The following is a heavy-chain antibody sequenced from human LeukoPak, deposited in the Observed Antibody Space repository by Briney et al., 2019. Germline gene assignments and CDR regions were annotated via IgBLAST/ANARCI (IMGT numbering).Heavy chain of an antibody. CDR1: GGTFSSYA. CDR3: AIVISSSWYTGPFDP. CDR2: IIPIFGTA. D-gene: IGHD6-13*01. Sequence: GASVKVSCKAPGGTFSSYAISWVRQAPGQGLEWMGGIIPIFGTANYAQKFQGGVTITADKSTSTAYMELSSLRSEDTAVYYCAIVISSSWYTGPFDPWGQGTLVTVSS. J-gene: IGHJ5*02. V-gene: IGHV1-69*06.